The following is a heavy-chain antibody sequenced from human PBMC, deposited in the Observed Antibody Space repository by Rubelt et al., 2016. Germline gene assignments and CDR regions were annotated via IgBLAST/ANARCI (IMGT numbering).Heavy chain of an antibody. J-gene: IGHJ5*02. CDR2: ISSSSSYI. Sequence: PGMGLEWVSSISSSSSYIYYADSVKGRSTISRDNAKNSLYLQMNSLRAEDTAVYYCASGYCSSTSCYPGWFDPWGQGTLVTVSS. CDR3: ASGYCSSTSCYPGWFDP. V-gene: IGHV3-21*01. D-gene: IGHD2-2*01.